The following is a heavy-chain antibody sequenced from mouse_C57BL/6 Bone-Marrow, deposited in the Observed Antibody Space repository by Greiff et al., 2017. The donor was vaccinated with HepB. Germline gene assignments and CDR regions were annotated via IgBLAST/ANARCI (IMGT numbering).Heavy chain of an antibody. Sequence: DVQLVESGGGLVKPGGSLKLSCAASGFTFSSYAMPWVRQTPEKRLEWVATISDGGSYTYYPDNVKGRFTISRDNAKNNQYLQMSHLKSEDTAMYYCGRVGLRYYFDYWGQGTALTVSS. V-gene: IGHV5-4*01. CDR1: GFTFSSYA. D-gene: IGHD1-1*01. J-gene: IGHJ2*01. CDR3: GRVGLRYYFDY. CDR2: ISDGGSYT.